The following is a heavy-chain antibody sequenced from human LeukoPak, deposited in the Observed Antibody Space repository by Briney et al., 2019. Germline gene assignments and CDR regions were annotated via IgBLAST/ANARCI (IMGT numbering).Heavy chain of an antibody. V-gene: IGHV4-39*07. CDR3: ARGRGPYYFDY. CDR1: GGSISSSSYY. J-gene: IGHJ4*02. Sequence: PSETLSLTCTVSGGSISSSSYYWGWIRQPPGKGLEWIGSINYSGSTYYNPSLKSRVTISVDTSKNQFSLKLSSVTAADTAVYYCARGRGPYYFDYWGQGTLVTVSS. CDR2: INYSGST.